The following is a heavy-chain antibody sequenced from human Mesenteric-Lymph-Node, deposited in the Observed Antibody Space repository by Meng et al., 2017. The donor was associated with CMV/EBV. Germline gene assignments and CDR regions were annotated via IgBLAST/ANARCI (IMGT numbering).Heavy chain of an antibody. CDR2: IYYSGGT. D-gene: IGHD6-6*01. J-gene: IGHJ4*02. CDR3: TRHLPSSSKAVDY. Sequence: SETLSLTCTVSDVSVSSSSYFWGWIRQTPGTGLEYIGTIYYSGGTYINPSLKSRVTMSVDMSKNQFSLKLSSVTAADTALYYCTRHLPSSSKAVDYWGQGTLVTVSS. CDR1: DVSVSSSSYF. V-gene: IGHV4-39*01.